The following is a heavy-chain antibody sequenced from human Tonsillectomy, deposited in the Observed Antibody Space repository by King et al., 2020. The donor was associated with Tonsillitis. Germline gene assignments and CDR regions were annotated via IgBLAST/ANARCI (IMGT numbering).Heavy chain of an antibody. J-gene: IGHJ6*02. D-gene: IGHD5-18*01. CDR3: AKERGDVDPGSYGMDV. CDR1: GFTFSSFG. Sequence: VQLVESGGGVVQPGRSLRLSCAASGFTFSSFGMHWVRQAPGKGLEWVAVISYDGSNKYYADSVKGRFTISRDNSKNTLYLQMNSLRDEDTAVYHCAKERGDVDPGSYGMDVWGQGTTVTVSS. V-gene: IGHV3-30*18. CDR2: ISYDGSNK.